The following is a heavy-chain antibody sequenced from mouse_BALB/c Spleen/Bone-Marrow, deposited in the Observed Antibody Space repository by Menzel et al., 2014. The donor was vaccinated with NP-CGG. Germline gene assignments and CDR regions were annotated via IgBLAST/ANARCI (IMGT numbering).Heavy chain of an antibody. CDR1: GFTFSNYG. D-gene: IGHD2-4*01. CDR3: ARGYDYFSWFAY. V-gene: IGHV5-6-3*01. J-gene: IGHJ3*01. CDR2: VNVNGDRT. Sequence: EVMLVESGGGLVQPGGSLKLSCAASGFTFSNYGMSWVRQTPDKRLEMIATVNVNGDRTYHPDSVKGRFTISRDNAKNTLPLQMSSLKSEDTAMYYCARGYDYFSWFAYWGQGALVTVSA.